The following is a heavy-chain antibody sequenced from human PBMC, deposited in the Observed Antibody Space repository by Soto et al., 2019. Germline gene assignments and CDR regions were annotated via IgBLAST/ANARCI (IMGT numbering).Heavy chain of an antibody. Sequence: HGESLKISCKGSGYSFTSYWIGWVRQMPGKGLEWMGIIYPGDSDTRYSPSFQGQVTISADKSISTAYLQWSSLKASDTAMYYCARLFYYTGTTFPFDYWGQGTLVTVSS. CDR2: IYPGDSDT. CDR3: ARLFYYTGTTFPFDY. J-gene: IGHJ4*02. V-gene: IGHV5-51*01. CDR1: GYSFTSYW. D-gene: IGHD1-7*01.